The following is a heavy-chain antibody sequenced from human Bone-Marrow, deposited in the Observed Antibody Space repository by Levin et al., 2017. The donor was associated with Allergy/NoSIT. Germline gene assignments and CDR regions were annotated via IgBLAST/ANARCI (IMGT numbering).Heavy chain of an antibody. V-gene: IGHV3-30*18. CDR3: AKDRVEKSDY. D-gene: IGHD5/OR15-5a*01. CDR2: ISYDGSNK. J-gene: IGHJ4*02. CDR1: GFTFSSYG. Sequence: GGSLRLSCAASGFTFSSYGMHWVRQAPGKGLEWVAVISYDGSNKYYADSVKGRFTISRDNSKNTLYLQMNSLRAEDTAVYYCAKDRVEKSDYWGQGTLVTVSS.